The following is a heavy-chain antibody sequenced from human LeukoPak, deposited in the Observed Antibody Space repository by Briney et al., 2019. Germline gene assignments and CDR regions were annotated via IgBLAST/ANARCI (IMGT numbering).Heavy chain of an antibody. CDR3: AGRMVRGALNWFDP. CDR2: IYTSGST. J-gene: IGHJ5*02. D-gene: IGHD3-10*01. V-gene: IGHV4-61*02. Sequence: PSQTLSLTCTVSGDSISSGTYYCSWIRQPAGKGLEWIGRIYTSGSTNYNPSLKSRVTISVDKSKNQFSLKLSSVTAADTAVYYCAGRMVRGALNWFDPWGQGTLVTVSS. CDR1: GDSISSGTYY.